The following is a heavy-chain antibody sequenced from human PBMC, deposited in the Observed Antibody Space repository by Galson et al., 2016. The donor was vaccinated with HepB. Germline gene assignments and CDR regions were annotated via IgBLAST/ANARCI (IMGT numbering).Heavy chain of an antibody. CDR3: ARSDRYFFDY. Sequence: PALVKPTQTLTLTCNFSGFSLTTFGVGVGWLRQPPGKPLEWLALIYWDDDTRYSPSLKSGLTLTKDTSKNQVVLSVTNMDTVDTATYYCARSDRYFFDYWGQGTLVTVSS. CDR1: GFSLTTFGVG. V-gene: IGHV2-5*02. J-gene: IGHJ4*02. D-gene: IGHD1-14*01. CDR2: IYWDDDT.